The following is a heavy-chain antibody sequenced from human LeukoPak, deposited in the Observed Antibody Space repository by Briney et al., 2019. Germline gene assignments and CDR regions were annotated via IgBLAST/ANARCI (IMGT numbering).Heavy chain of an antibody. Sequence: GRSLRLSCAASGFTFSSYGMHWIRQDPGKGVEWVAVISYDGSNKYYADSVKGRFTISRDNSKNTLYLQMNSLRAEDTAVYYCAKDQGPGYDRRYYFDYWGQGTLVTVSS. V-gene: IGHV3-30*18. CDR3: AKDQGPGYDRRYYFDY. J-gene: IGHJ4*02. CDR1: GFTFSSYG. D-gene: IGHD5-12*01. CDR2: ISYDGSNK.